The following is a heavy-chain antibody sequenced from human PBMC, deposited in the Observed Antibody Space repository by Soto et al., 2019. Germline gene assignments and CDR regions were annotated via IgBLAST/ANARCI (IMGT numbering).Heavy chain of an antibody. CDR2: IYYSGST. J-gene: IGHJ6*02. CDR3: ARGGGPDYYGMDV. V-gene: IGHV4-59*12. D-gene: IGHD2-15*01. Sequence: SETLSLTCTVSGGSISSYYWSWIRQPPGKGLEWIGYIYYSGSTNYNPSLKSRVTISVDTSKNQFSLKLSSVTAADTAVYYCARGGGPDYYGMDVWGQGTTVTVSS. CDR1: GGSISSYY.